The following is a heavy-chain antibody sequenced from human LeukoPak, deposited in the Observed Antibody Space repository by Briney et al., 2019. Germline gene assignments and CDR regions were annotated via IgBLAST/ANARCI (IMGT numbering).Heavy chain of an antibody. CDR3: ARHPTGGSTCLDY. Sequence: ASVKVSCKASGYTFTGYYMHWVRQAPGQGLEWMVWINLNSGGTKCAQKFQGRVTMTRDTSISTAYMELSGLRSDDTALYYCARHPTGGSTCLDYWGQGTLVTASS. J-gene: IGHJ4*02. D-gene: IGHD2-8*02. CDR1: GYTFTGYY. CDR2: INLNSGGT. V-gene: IGHV1-2*02.